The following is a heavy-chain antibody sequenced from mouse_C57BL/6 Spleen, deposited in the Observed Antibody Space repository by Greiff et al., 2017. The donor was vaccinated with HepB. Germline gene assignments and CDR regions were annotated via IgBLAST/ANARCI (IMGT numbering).Heavy chain of an antibody. J-gene: IGHJ1*03. V-gene: IGHV1-47*01. CDR3: ARNHYYGSSYGYFDV. Sequence: SGAELVKPGASVKMSCKASGYTFTTYPIEWMKQNHGKSLEWIGNFHPYNDDTKYNEKFKGKATLTVEKSSSTVYLEFSRLTSDDSAVYYCARNHYYGSSYGYFDVWGTGTTVTVSS. D-gene: IGHD1-1*01. CDR1: GYTFTTYP. CDR2: FHPYNDDT.